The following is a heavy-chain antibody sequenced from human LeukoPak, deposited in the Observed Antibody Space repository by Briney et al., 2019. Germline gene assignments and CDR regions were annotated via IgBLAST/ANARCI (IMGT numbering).Heavy chain of an antibody. J-gene: IGHJ3*02. Sequence: GGSLRLSCAAPGFTFSSYGMHWVRQAPGKGLEWVAVIWYDGSNKYYADSEKGRFTISRDNSKNTLYLQMNSLRAEDTAVYYCAKLIFGYGDYVPFDIWGQGTMVTVSS. CDR1: GFTFSSYG. D-gene: IGHD4-17*01. CDR3: AKLIFGYGDYVPFDI. CDR2: IWYDGSNK. V-gene: IGHV3-33*06.